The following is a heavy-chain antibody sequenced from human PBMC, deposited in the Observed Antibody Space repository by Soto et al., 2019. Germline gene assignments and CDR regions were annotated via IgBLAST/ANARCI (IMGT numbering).Heavy chain of an antibody. V-gene: IGHV3-21*01. CDR2: ITVGSSHI. CDR1: GFPFSAYN. D-gene: IGHD3-16*01. J-gene: IGHJ4*02. CDR3: ARSPEVGVRGAY. Sequence: EVQLVESGGGLVKPGGSLRLSCTGSGFPFSAYNINWVRQAPGEWLEWVSSITVGSSHIYQPNSMKGRFTISRDDAKNSVYLQIDSLRDEDTALYYCARSPEVGVRGAYWCQGTLVTVSS.